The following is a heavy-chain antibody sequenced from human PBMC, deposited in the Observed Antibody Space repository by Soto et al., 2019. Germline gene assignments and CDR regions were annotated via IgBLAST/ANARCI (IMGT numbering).Heavy chain of an antibody. Sequence: PGGSLRLSCAASGFTFSSYGMHWVRQAPGKGLEWVAVISYDGSNKYYADSVKGRFTISRDNSKNTLYLQMNSLRAEDTAVYYCAKDSATTGPYYWGQGTLVTVSS. CDR3: AKDSATTGPYY. V-gene: IGHV3-30*18. J-gene: IGHJ4*02. CDR1: GFTFSSYG. D-gene: IGHD4-17*01. CDR2: ISYDGSNK.